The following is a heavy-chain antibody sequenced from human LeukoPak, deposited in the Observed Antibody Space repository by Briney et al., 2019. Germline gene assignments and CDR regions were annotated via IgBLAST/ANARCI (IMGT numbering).Heavy chain of an antibody. J-gene: IGHJ4*02. CDR3: ARLRGPYYFDY. CDR1: GYTFTSYY. Sequence: GXSVKVSCKASGYTFTSYYMHWVRQAPGQGLEWMGIINPSGGSTSYAQKFQGRVTMTRDTSTSTVYMELSSLRSEDTAVYYCARLRGPYYFDYWGQGTLVTVSS. V-gene: IGHV1-46*01. D-gene: IGHD3-16*01. CDR2: INPSGGST.